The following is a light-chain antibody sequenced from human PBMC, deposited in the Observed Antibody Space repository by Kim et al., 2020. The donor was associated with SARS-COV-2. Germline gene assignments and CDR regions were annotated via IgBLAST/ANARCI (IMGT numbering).Light chain of an antibody. CDR1: DLGDKY. V-gene: IGLV3-1*01. J-gene: IGLJ2*01. CDR2: QDT. CDR3: QAWDSTTVV. Sequence: SWSPGQTASITCSGDDLGDKYACWYQQKPGQSPILVIYQDTKRPSGIPERFSGSNSGNTATLTISGTQAMDEADYYCQAWDSTTVVFGGGTQLTVL.